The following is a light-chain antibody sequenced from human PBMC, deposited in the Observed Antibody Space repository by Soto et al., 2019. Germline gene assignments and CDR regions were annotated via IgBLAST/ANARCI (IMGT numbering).Light chain of an antibody. J-gene: IGKJ1*01. V-gene: IGKV3D-15*01. Sequence: EIVMTQSPATLSVSPVERATLSCRASQSISSNLAWYQQKPGQAPRLLIYGESTRATGIPARFSGSGSGTEFTLTISSLQSEDFAVYYCQQYNNWPPWTFGQGTKVEIK. CDR2: GES. CDR3: QQYNNWPPWT. CDR1: QSISSN.